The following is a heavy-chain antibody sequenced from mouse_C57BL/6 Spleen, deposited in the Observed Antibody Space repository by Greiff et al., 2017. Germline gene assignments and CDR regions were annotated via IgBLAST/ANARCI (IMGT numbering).Heavy chain of an antibody. CDR2: NYPRSGNT. Sequence: VKLMESGAELARPGASVKLSCKASGYTFTSYGISWVKQRTGQGLEWIGENYPRSGNTYYNEKFKGKAKLTADKSSITAYMELRSLTSEDSAVYFCARSLLLRYMDYWGQGTSVTVSS. CDR1: GYTFTSYG. V-gene: IGHV1-81*01. J-gene: IGHJ4*01. CDR3: ARSLLLRYMDY. D-gene: IGHD1-1*01.